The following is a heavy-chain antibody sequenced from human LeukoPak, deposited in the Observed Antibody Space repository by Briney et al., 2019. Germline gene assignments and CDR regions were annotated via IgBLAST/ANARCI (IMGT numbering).Heavy chain of an antibody. D-gene: IGHD3-10*01. V-gene: IGHV4-34*01. CDR3: ARGRVGMVRGVIIKGYYYMDV. CDR1: GGSFSGYY. CDR2: INHSGST. J-gene: IGHJ6*03. Sequence: PPETLSLTCAVYGGSFSGYYWSWIRQPPGKGLEWIGEINHSGSTNYNPSLKSRVTISVDTSKNQFSLKLSSVTAADTAVYYCARGRVGMVRGVIIKGYYYMDVWGKGTTVTVSS.